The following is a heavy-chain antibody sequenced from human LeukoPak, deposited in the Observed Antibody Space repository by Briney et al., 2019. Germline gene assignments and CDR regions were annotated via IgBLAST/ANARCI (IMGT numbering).Heavy chain of an antibody. CDR2: IYTSGST. CDR1: GGSISSYY. J-gene: IGHJ6*03. V-gene: IGHV4-4*07. CDR3: ARAVVPAAKRHYYYYYMDV. Sequence: SETLSLTCTVSGGSISSYYWSWIRQPAGKGLEWIGRIYTSGSTNYNPSLKSRVTMSVDTSKNQFSLKLSSVTAADTAVYYCARAVVPAAKRHYYYYYMDVWGKGTTVTVSS. D-gene: IGHD2-2*01.